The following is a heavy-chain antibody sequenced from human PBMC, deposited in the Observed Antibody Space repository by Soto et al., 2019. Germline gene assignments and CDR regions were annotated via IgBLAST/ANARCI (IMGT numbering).Heavy chain of an antibody. D-gene: IGHD3-22*01. Sequence: QVQLQESGPGLVKPSQTLSLTCTVSGGSISSGVYYWSWIRQHPGKGLEWIGYIFYSGSTYYNPSRKSRLTISVDTSKNQFSLKLSSVTAADTAVYYCAIYDSSGSRGFQHWGQGTLVTVSS. V-gene: IGHV4-31*03. CDR3: AIYDSSGSRGFQH. CDR2: IFYSGST. CDR1: GGSISSGVYY. J-gene: IGHJ1*01.